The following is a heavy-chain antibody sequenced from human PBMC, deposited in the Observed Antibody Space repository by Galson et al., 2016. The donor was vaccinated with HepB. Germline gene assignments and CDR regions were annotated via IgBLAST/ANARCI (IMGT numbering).Heavy chain of an antibody. CDR2: IKQDGSEK. CDR1: GFTFSSFW. CDR3: AGEGEPYDFWSGSLAY. J-gene: IGHJ4*02. Sequence: SLRLSCAASGFTFSSFWMSWVRQAPGKGLEWVANIKQDGSEKYYVEAVKGRFTISRDNAKNPLYLQMNSLRAEDTAVYYCAGEGEPYDFWSGSLAYWGQGTLVTVSS. D-gene: IGHD3-3*01. V-gene: IGHV3-7*03.